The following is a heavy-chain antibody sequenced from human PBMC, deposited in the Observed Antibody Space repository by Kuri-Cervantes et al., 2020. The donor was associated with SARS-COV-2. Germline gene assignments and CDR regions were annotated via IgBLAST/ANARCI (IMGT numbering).Heavy chain of an antibody. CDR2: ISHSGST. V-gene: IGHV4-38-2*01. CDR1: GYSISGGYY. J-gene: IGHJ4*02. CDR3: ARHYCTTTTCQWKTYFDY. Sequence: GSLRLSCAVSGYSISGGYYWGWIRQPPGKGLEWIGSISHSGSTYYNPSLKSRVTISVDTSKNQFSLKLSSVTAADTAVYYCARHYCTTTTCQWKTYFDYWGPGTWVTVSS. D-gene: IGHD2-2*01.